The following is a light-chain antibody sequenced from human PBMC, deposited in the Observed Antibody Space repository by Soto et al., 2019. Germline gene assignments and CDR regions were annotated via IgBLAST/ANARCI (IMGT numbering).Light chain of an antibody. CDR2: DAS. V-gene: IGKV3-11*01. Sequence: EIVLTQSPATLSLSPGERATLSCRASQRVSSYLAWYQQKPGQAPRLLIYDASNRAPGIPARFSGSGSGTDFTLTISSLGPEDFAVYYCQQRSNWPRTFGGGTNVEIK. CDR3: QQRSNWPRT. J-gene: IGKJ4*01. CDR1: QRVSSY.